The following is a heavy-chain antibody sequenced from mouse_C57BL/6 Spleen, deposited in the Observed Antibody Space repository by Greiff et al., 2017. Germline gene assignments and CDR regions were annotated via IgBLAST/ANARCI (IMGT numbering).Heavy chain of an antibody. D-gene: IGHD4-1*02. Sequence: QVQLQQPGAELVKPGASVKLSCKASGYTFTSYWMQWVKQRPGQGLEWIGEIDPSDSYTNYNQKFKGKATLTVDTSSSTAYMQRSSLTSEDSAVYYCARSHGYNWAMECWGEGTSVTVS. CDR2: IDPSDSYT. V-gene: IGHV1-50*01. J-gene: IGHJ4*01. CDR3: ARSHGYNWAMEC. CDR1: GYTFTSYW.